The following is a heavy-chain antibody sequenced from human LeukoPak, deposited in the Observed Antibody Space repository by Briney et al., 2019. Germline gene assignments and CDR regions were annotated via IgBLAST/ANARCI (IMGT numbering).Heavy chain of an antibody. J-gene: IGHJ3*02. CDR2: IFYSGST. CDR1: GGSISSSSYY. CDR3: ARQSSGWYSGAFDI. D-gene: IGHD6-19*01. Sequence: PSETPSLTCTVSGGSISSSSYYWGWIRQPPGKGLEWIGNIFYSGSTYYNPSLKSRVTISVDTSKNQFSLKLSSVTAADTAVYYCARQSSGWYSGAFDIWGQGTMVTVSS. V-gene: IGHV4-39*01.